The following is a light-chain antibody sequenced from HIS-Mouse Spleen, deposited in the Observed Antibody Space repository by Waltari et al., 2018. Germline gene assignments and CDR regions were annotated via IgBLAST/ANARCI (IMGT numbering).Light chain of an antibody. Sequence: QSALTQPPSASGSPGPSVTIPCNGTSSAVGGYTYVSWYQQHPGKAPKLMIYEVSKRPSGVPDRFSGSKSGNTASLTVSGLQAEDEADYYCSSYAGSNNFNVVFGGGTKLTVL. CDR3: SSYAGSNNFNVV. CDR2: EVS. V-gene: IGLV2-8*01. CDR1: SSAVGGYTY. J-gene: IGLJ2*01.